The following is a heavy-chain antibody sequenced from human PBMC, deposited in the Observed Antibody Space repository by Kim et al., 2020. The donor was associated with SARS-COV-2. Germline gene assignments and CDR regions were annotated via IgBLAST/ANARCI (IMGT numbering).Heavy chain of an antibody. D-gene: IGHD6-13*01. V-gene: IGHV3-11*03. CDR3: ARRGTSWYSQIDY. Sequence: GGSLRLSCAASGFTFSDYYMSWIRQAPGKGLEWVSYITSSSTYTNYADSVKGRFTISRDNAGNSLYLQMNTLRAEDPAVYYCARRGTSWYSQIDYRGQGTLVTVSS. CDR2: ITSSSTYT. CDR1: GFTFSDYY. J-gene: IGHJ4*02.